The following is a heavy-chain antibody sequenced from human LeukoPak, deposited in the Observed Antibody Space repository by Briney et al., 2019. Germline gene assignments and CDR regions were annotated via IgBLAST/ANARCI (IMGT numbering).Heavy chain of an antibody. Sequence: PGGSLRLSCAASGFTFSSSTMNWVRQAPGKGLEWVSSISGGSIYIYYADSVKGRFTISRDNGKNSLYLQMNSLRAEDTAVYYCASDKTAQLDNYYYYMDVWGKGTTVTISS. J-gene: IGHJ6*03. D-gene: IGHD6-13*01. CDR1: GFTFSSST. V-gene: IGHV3-21*06. CDR2: ISGGSIYI. CDR3: ASDKTAQLDNYYYYMDV.